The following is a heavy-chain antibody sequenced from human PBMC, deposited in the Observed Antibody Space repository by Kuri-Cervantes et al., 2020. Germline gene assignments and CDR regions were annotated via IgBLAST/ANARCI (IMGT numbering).Heavy chain of an antibody. J-gene: IGHJ6*02. CDR3: ARDRGGRGSSPYDYVWGSYRNYGMDV. Sequence: GESLKISCAASGFTFSSYWMHWVRQAPGKGLVWVSRINSDGSSTSYADSVKGRFTISRDNAKNTLYLQMNSLRAEGTAVYYCARDRGGRGSSPYDYVWGSYRNYGMDVWGQGTTVTVSS. D-gene: IGHD3-16*02. V-gene: IGHV3-74*01. CDR1: GFTFSSYW. CDR2: INSDGSST.